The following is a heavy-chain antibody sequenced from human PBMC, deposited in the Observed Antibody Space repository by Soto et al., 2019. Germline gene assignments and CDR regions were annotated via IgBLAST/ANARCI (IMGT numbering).Heavy chain of an antibody. D-gene: IGHD6-13*01. Sequence: QVQLQQWGAGLLKPSETLSLTCAVCGGSFSGYYWSWIRQPPGKGLEWIGEINHSGSTNYNPSLKSRVTISVDTSKNQFSLKLSSVTAADTAVYYCARGVAAILDYWGQGTLVTVSS. CDR3: ARGVAAILDY. CDR2: INHSGST. CDR1: GGSFSGYY. J-gene: IGHJ4*02. V-gene: IGHV4-34*01.